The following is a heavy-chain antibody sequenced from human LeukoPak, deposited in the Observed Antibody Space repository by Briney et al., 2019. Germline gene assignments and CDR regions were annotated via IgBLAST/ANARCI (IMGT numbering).Heavy chain of an antibody. D-gene: IGHD1-26*01. Sequence: VASVKVSCKASGYTFISYYIHWVRQAPGQGLEWMGIINPSGGSTSYTHKFQVRVTMTRDTSTSTVYMELSSLRSEDTAVYYCGRAVRAGGFDYGGQGTLVTVSA. J-gene: IGHJ4*02. CDR2: INPSGGST. CDR3: GRAVRAGGFDY. CDR1: GYTFISYY. V-gene: IGHV1-46*01.